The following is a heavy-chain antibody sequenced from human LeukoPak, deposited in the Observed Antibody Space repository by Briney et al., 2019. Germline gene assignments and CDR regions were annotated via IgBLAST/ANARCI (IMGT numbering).Heavy chain of an antibody. J-gene: IGHJ4*02. V-gene: IGHV1-18*01. Sequence: ASVKVSCKASGYTFTSYGISWVRQAPGQGLEWMGWISAYNGNTNYAQKLQGRVTMTTDTSTSTAYMELSSLRSEDTAVYYCARVQSPRYCSGGSCYPPHWGQGTLVTVSS. CDR3: ARVQSPRYCSGGSCYPPH. CDR1: GYTFTSYG. D-gene: IGHD2-15*01. CDR2: ISAYNGNT.